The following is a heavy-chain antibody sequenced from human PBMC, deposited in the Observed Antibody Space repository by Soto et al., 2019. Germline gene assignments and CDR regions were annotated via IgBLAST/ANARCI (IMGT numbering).Heavy chain of an antibody. Sequence: SVKVSCKASGGTFSSYAISWVRQAPGQGLEWMGGIIPIFGTANYAQKFQGRVTITADESTSTAYMELSSLRSEDTAVYYCATFSSGSYYNSINSPMAYWGQGTLVTVSS. D-gene: IGHD3-10*01. CDR2: IIPIFGTA. J-gene: IGHJ4*02. V-gene: IGHV1-69*13. CDR1: GGTFSSYA. CDR3: ATFSSGSYYNSINSPMAY.